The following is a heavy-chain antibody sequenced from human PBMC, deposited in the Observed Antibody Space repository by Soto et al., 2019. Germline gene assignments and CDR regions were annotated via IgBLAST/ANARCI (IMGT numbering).Heavy chain of an antibody. CDR2: INAGNGNT. J-gene: IGHJ4*02. CDR1: GYTFTSYA. CDR3: ARGPNPYYFDY. Sequence: ASVKVSCKASGYTFTSYAMHWVRQAPGQRLEWMGWINAGNGNTKYSQKFQGRVTIARDTSASTAYMELSSLRSEDTAVYYCARGPNPYYFDYWGQGTLVTVSS. V-gene: IGHV1-3*01.